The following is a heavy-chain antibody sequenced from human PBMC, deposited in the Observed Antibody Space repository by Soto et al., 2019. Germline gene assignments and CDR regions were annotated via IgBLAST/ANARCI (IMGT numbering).Heavy chain of an antibody. Sequence: ASVKVSCKASGYTFTGYYMHWVRQAPGQGLEWMGWINPNSGGTNYAQKFQGWVTMTRDTSISTAYMELSRLRSDDTAVYYCAREPSTMVRGDDAFDIWGQGTMVTVSS. V-gene: IGHV1-2*04. CDR3: AREPSTMVRGDDAFDI. CDR1: GYTFTGYY. J-gene: IGHJ3*02. CDR2: INPNSGGT. D-gene: IGHD3-10*01.